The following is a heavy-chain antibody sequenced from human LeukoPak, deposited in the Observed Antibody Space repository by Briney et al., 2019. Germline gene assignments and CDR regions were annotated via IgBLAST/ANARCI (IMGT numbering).Heavy chain of an antibody. D-gene: IGHD3-10*01. CDR1: GYSFTSYW. Sequence: GESLKISYQGSGYSFTSYWISWVRQMPGKGLEWMGRIDPSDSYTNYSPSFQGHVTISADKSISTAYLQWSSLKASDTAMYYCAVWFGELYSPNYYYYGMDVWGKGTTVTVSS. CDR3: AVWFGELYSPNYYYYGMDV. CDR2: IDPSDSYT. J-gene: IGHJ6*04. V-gene: IGHV5-10-1*01.